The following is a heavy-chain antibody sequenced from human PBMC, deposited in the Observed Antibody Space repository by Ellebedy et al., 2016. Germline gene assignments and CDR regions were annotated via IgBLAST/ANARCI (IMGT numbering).Heavy chain of an antibody. Sequence: SETLSLTXTVSGGSISSYYWSWIRQPPGKGLEWIGYIYYSGSTNYNPSLKSRVTISVDTSKNQFSLKLSSVTAADTAVYYCARKGFNDAFDIWGQGTMVTVSS. J-gene: IGHJ3*02. CDR2: IYYSGST. CDR1: GGSISSYY. CDR3: ARKGFNDAFDI. V-gene: IGHV4-59*13.